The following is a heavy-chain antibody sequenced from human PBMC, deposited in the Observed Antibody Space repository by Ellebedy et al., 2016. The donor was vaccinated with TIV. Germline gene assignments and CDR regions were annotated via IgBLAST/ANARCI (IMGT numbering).Heavy chain of an antibody. CDR2: IYGGGNT. V-gene: IGHV3-66*01. CDR1: GFSVNKDY. Sequence: PGGSLRLSCAASGFSVNKDYMSWVRQAPGKGLEWVSVIYGGGNTYYADSVKGRFTISRDSSKNTLYLQMNSLRAEDTAVYYCARSRRRDYWGQGTLVTVSS. CDR3: ARSRRRDY. J-gene: IGHJ4*02.